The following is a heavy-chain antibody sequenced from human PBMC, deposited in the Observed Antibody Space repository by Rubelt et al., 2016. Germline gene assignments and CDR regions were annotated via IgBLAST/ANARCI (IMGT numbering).Heavy chain of an antibody. V-gene: IGHV1-24*01. Sequence: QVQRVQSGAEVKKPGASVKVSCKVSGYTLTELSMHWVRQAPGKGLEWLVGFDPEDGETIYAQKFQGRVTMTEETSTDTAYMELSSLRSEDTAVYYCATRSLWFGEIDRYFDYWGQGTLVTVSS. CDR1: GYTLTELS. D-gene: IGHD3-10*01. J-gene: IGHJ4*02. CDR3: ATRSLWFGEIDRYFDY. CDR2: FDPEDGET.